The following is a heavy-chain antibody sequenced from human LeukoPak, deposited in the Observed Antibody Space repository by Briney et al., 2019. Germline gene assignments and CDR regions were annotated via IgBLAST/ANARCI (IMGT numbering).Heavy chain of an antibody. J-gene: IGHJ3*02. CDR1: GDSITGYS. Sequence: SETLSLTCSVSGDSITGYSWSWIRQTPGKGLEWIGYIYYNGDTHYNPSLNSRLSISVDTPNNQFSLNLRSVTAADTAVYYCARMGYDSIRDDAFDIWGQGTMVTVSS. V-gene: IGHV4-59*01. CDR3: ARMGYDSIRDDAFDI. D-gene: IGHD3-22*01. CDR2: IYYNGDT.